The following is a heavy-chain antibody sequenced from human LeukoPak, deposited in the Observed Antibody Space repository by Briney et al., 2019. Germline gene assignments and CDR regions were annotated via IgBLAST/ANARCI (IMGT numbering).Heavy chain of an antibody. J-gene: IGHJ6*03. V-gene: IGHV3-33*01. CDR3: ARSGGYLGGYYYYMDV. Sequence: QPGGSLRLSCAASGFTFSSYGIHWARQAPGKGLEWVAFIWYDGSNRYYADSVRGRFTISRDNSKNTLYLQMNSLRADDTAVYFCARSGGYLGGYYYYMDVWGKGTTVTVSS. CDR2: IWYDGSNR. D-gene: IGHD3-10*01. CDR1: GFTFSSYG.